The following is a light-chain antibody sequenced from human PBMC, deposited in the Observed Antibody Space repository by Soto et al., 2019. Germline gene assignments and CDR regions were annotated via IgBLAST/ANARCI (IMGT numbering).Light chain of an antibody. Sequence: EKVMTQSPATLSVSPGETATLSSRARQSVSSGLPWYQQKPDQAPRLLIYEASTRATDIPARFSGSGSGTEFTLTISSLQSEDVAVYYCQQYNNWPGVTFGPGTKVDIK. CDR1: QSVSSG. CDR2: EAS. J-gene: IGKJ3*01. V-gene: IGKV3-15*01. CDR3: QQYNNWPGVT.